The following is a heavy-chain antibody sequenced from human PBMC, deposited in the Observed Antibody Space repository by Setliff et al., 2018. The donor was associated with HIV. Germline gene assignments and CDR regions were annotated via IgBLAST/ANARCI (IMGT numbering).Heavy chain of an antibody. Sequence: SETLSLTCTVSGGSISSYYWSWIRQPPGKGLEWIGYIYTSGSVNYNPSLNSRVTISVDTSKNQFSLKVNSVTAADTAVYYYARSPRIGVAGEFEYWGQGTLVTVSS. D-gene: IGHD6-19*01. V-gene: IGHV4-4*09. CDR3: ARSPRIGVAGEFEY. CDR2: IYTSGSV. J-gene: IGHJ4*02. CDR1: GGSISSYY.